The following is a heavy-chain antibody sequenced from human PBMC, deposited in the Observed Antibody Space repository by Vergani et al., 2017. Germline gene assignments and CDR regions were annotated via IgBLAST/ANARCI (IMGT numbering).Heavy chain of an antibody. J-gene: IGHJ4*02. CDR1: GGSFSGYY. Sequence: QVQLQQWGAGLLKPSETLSLTCAVYGGSFSGYYWSWIRQPPGKGLEWIGEINHSGSTNYNPSLKSRVTISVDTSKNQFSLTLSSVTAADTAVYYCARGLKISRSAGACYFDYWGQGTLVTVSS. CDR2: INHSGST. D-gene: IGHD3-10*01. CDR3: ARGLKISRSAGACYFDY. V-gene: IGHV4-34*01.